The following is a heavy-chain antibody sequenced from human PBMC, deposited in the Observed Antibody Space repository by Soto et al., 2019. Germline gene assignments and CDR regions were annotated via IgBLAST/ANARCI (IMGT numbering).Heavy chain of an antibody. J-gene: IGHJ4*02. CDR1: GGSISSGGYY. CDR3: ARGAYGYSGYEFVDY. D-gene: IGHD5-12*01. CDR2: IYYSGST. Sequence: QVQLQESGPGLVKPSQTLSLTCTVSGGSISSGGYYWSWIRQHPGKGLEWIGYIYYSGSTYYNPSLKSRVTISVDTSKNQSSLKLSSVTAADTAVYYCARGAYGYSGYEFVDYWGQGTLVTVPS. V-gene: IGHV4-31*03.